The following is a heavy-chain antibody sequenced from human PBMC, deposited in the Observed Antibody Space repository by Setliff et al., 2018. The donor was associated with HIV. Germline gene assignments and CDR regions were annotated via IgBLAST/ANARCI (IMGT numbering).Heavy chain of an antibody. J-gene: IGHJ4*02. CDR3: ARDNEQMAVPGAVFDY. CDR1: GFSISSGHY. Sequence: PSETLSLTCAVSGFSISSGHYWAWIRQPPGKGLEWIGNMHYSGTAYYNPSLRSRVKISVDTSKNELSLNLRSVTAADTAVYYCARDNEQMAVPGAVFDYWGQGTLVTVSS. CDR2: MHYSGTA. D-gene: IGHD6-19*01. V-gene: IGHV4-38-2*02.